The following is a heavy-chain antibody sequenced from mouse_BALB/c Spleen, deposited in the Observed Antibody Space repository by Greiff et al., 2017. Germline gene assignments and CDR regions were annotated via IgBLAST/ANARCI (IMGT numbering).Heavy chain of an antibody. J-gene: IGHJ4*01. Sequence: EVKLEESGGGLVQPGGSRKLSCAASGFTFSSYTMSWVRQTPEKRLEWVATISSGGSYTYYPDSVKGRFTISRDNAKNTLYLQMSSLKSEDTAMYYCTRTIITTVVATEGYYAMDYWGQGTSVTVSS. CDR3: TRTIITTVVATEGYYAMDY. D-gene: IGHD1-1*01. CDR1: GFTFSSYT. CDR2: ISSGGSYT. V-gene: IGHV5-6-4*01.